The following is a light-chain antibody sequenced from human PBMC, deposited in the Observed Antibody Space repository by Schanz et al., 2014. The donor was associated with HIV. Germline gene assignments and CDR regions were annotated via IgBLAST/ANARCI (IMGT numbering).Light chain of an antibody. CDR1: QSITGK. J-gene: IGKJ1*01. CDR3: QQYGSSSWT. Sequence: EIVLTQSPGTLSVSPGERATLSCRASQSITGKLAWYQHKPGQAPRLLIYGASNRATGIPDRFSGSGSGTVFTLTINRLEPEDFAVYYCQQYGSSSWTFGQGTKVGIE. V-gene: IGKV3-20*01. CDR2: GAS.